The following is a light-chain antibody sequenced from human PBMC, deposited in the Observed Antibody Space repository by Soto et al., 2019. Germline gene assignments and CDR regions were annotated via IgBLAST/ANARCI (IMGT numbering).Light chain of an antibody. V-gene: IGKV4-1*01. CDR1: QSVLYSANNKNY. Sequence: DIVMTQSPDSLAVSLGERATINCKSSQSVLYSANNKNYIAWYKQKPGQPPKLLIYWASTRQSGVPDRFSGTGSGTDFTLPIPSLQAEDVAVTYCQQYYTPPATFCGGTKVEIK. J-gene: IGKJ4*01. CDR2: WAS. CDR3: QQYYTPPAT.